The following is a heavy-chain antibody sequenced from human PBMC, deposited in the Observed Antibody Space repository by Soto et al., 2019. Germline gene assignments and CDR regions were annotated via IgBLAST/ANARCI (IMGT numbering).Heavy chain of an antibody. V-gene: IGHV3-23*01. CDR2: ISGSGGST. Sequence: GGSLRLSCVASGFTFSSYAMSWVRQAPGKGLEWVSAISGSGGSTYYADSVKGRFTISRDNSKNTLYLQMNSLRAEDTAVYYCAKDAPYIAAAGTVGVYYYYGMDVWGQGTTVTVSS. D-gene: IGHD6-13*01. J-gene: IGHJ6*02. CDR3: AKDAPYIAAAGTVGVYYYYGMDV. CDR1: GFTFSSYA.